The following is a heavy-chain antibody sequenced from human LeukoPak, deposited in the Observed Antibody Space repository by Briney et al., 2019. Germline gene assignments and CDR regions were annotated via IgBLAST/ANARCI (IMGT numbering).Heavy chain of an antibody. CDR1: GYTFTGYY. CDR3: ARGQGLRYFDWLSRNDAFDI. D-gene: IGHD3-9*01. J-gene: IGHJ3*02. CDR2: INPNSGGT. Sequence: ASVKVSCKASGYTFTGYYMHWVRQAPGQGLEWMGWINPNSGGTNYAQKFQGRVTMTRDTSISTAYMELSRLRSDDTAVYYCARGQGLRYFDWLSRNDAFDIWGQGTMVTVSS. V-gene: IGHV1-2*02.